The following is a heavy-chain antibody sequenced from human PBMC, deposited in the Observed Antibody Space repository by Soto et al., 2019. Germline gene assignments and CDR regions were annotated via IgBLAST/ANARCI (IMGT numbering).Heavy chain of an antibody. V-gene: IGHV4-34*01. CDR1: GGSFSGYY. CDR3: ARADFDITMISLAGFDS. CDR2: ITHDGST. D-gene: IGHD3-22*01. J-gene: IGHJ4*01. Sequence: PSETLSLTCAVYGGSFSGYYWSWIRQPPGKGLEWIGEITHDGSTNYNPSLKSRVTISVDTSKNQFSLKLSSVTAADAAVYYCARADFDITMISLAGFDSWGQGTLVTVSS.